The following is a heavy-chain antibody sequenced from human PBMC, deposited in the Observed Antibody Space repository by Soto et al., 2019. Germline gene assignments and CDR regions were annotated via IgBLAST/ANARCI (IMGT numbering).Heavy chain of an antibody. V-gene: IGHV3-74*01. CDR2: IHSDGSSS. CDR1: GFSFSSYW. CDR3: ARDDYSDTSGHNYLGKSLQR. J-gene: IGHJ1*01. D-gene: IGHD3-22*01. Sequence: GGCRRLSGAAAGFSFSSYWMHWVRQAPGKGLVWVSRIHSDGSSSDYAGSVKGRFTISRDNAKNTLYLQMNSLRPEDTAVYYCARDDYSDTSGHNYLGKSLQRWGQGTLVTVSS.